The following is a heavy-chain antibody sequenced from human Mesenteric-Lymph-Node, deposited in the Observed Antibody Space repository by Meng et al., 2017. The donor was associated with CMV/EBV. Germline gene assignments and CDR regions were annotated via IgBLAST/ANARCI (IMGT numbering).Heavy chain of an antibody. J-gene: IGHJ4*02. CDR1: GFTFTTYG. CDR3: ARSYDSIGSYGGASDY. Sequence: GESLKISCAASGFTFTTYGMHWVRQAPGKGLEWVTFIRYDGSNKYYADSVKARFTISRDKSRNTLYLQMNSLRTEDTAVYYCARSYDSIGSYGGASDYWGQGTLVTVSS. D-gene: IGHD3-22*01. V-gene: IGHV3-30*02. CDR2: IRYDGSNK.